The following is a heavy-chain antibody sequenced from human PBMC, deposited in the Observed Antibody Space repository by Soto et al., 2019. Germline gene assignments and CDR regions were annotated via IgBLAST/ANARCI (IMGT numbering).Heavy chain of an antibody. CDR2: IYYSGST. CDR3: ARYQLPTFGPDY. J-gene: IGHJ4*02. V-gene: IGHV4-59*01. CDR1: GGSIISYC. D-gene: IGHD2-2*01. Sequence: PSETLSLTCTVSGGSIISYCWSWIRQPPGKGLEWIGYIYYSGSTNYNPSLKSRVTISVDTSKNQFSLKLSSVTAADTAVYYCARYQLPTFGPDYWGQGTLLTVSS.